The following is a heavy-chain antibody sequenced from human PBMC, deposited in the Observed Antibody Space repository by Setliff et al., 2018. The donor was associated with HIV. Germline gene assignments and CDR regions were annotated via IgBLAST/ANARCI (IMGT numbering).Heavy chain of an antibody. CDR2: IIPIFGTA. V-gene: IGHV1-69*05. CDR1: GGTFSSYT. D-gene: IGHD3-10*01. CDR3: ARTREMVRGVITPAFDY. Sequence: SVKVSCKASGGTFSSYTINWVRQAPGQGLEWMGGIIPIFGTANYAQKFQGRVTITTDESTSTAYMELSSLRAEDTALYYCARTREMVRGVITPAFDYWGLGTLVTVSS. J-gene: IGHJ4*02.